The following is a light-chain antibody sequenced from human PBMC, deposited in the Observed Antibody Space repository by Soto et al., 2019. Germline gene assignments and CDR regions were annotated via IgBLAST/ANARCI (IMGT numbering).Light chain of an antibody. Sequence: QSALTQPASVSGSPGQSITISCTGTSSDVGGYNYVSWYQQHPGKAPNLIIFDVSNRPSGVSNRFSGSKSGNSASLTISGPQAEDEADYYCSSYTGSNTPVVFGGGTNLTVL. CDR3: SSYTGSNTPVV. CDR2: DVS. CDR1: SSDVGGYNY. J-gene: IGLJ2*01. V-gene: IGLV2-14*01.